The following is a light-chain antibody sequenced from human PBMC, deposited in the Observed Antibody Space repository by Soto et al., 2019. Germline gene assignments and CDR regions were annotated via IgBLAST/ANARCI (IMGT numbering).Light chain of an antibody. Sequence: EIVLTQSPGTLSLSPGERVTLSCRASQSLNNKNLNWFQQKTGQSPRLLIYGASRRATGIPDRFSGSGSGTDFTLTLSRLEAADCAVYFCQHDGRSVWTFGQGTKLEIK. CDR3: QHDGRSVWT. V-gene: IGKV3-20*01. J-gene: IGKJ1*01. CDR2: GAS. CDR1: QSLNNKN.